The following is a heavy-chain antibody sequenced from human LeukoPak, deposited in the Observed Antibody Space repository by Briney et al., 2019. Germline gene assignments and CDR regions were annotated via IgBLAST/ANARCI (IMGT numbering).Heavy chain of an antibody. CDR2: INEDGSEK. J-gene: IGHJ4*02. Sequence: GGSLRLSCAASGFTFSSNWMNWVRHAPGKGLEWVASINEDGSEKHYVGSVKGRFTISRDNAKNSVYLQMKSLRAEDTAVYYCARVPWTAAADWGQGTLVTVSS. D-gene: IGHD6-13*01. CDR1: GFTFSSNW. V-gene: IGHV3-7*01. CDR3: ARVPWTAAAD.